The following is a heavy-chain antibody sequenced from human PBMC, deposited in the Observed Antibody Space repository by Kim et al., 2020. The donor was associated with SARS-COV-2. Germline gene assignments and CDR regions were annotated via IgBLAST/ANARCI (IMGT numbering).Heavy chain of an antibody. CDR3: ARDRKGSSWYRGGYYFDY. J-gene: IGHJ4*02. Sequence: GGSLRLSCAASGFTFSSYSMNWVRQAPGKGLEWVSYISSSSSTIYYADSVKGRFTISRDNAKNSLYLQMNSLRAEDTAVYYCARDRKGSSWYRGGYYFDYWGQGTLVTVSS. CDR2: ISSSSSTI. D-gene: IGHD6-13*01. V-gene: IGHV3-48*04. CDR1: GFTFSSYS.